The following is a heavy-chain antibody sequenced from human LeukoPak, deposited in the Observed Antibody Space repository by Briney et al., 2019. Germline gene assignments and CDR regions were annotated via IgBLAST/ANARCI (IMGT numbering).Heavy chain of an antibody. V-gene: IGHV3-64*01. Sequence: GGSLRLSCEASGFTFSNYGMNWVRQAPGKGLEYVSAISSNGDSTYYANSVKGRFTNSRDNSKNTLYLQMGSLRAEDMAIYYCARSTPAYDYWGQGTLVTVSS. J-gene: IGHJ4*02. D-gene: IGHD3-16*01. CDR1: GFTFSNYG. CDR3: ARSTPAYDY. CDR2: ISSNGDST.